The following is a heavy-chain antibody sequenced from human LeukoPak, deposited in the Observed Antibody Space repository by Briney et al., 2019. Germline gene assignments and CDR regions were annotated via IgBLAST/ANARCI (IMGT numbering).Heavy chain of an antibody. V-gene: IGHV4-59*01. D-gene: IGHD1-7*01. CDR1: GGSISSYY. CDR3: ARGGLELLLDY. CDR2: IYYSGST. Sequence: PSETLSLTCTVSGGSISSYYWSWIRQPPGKGQEWIGYIYYSGSTNYNPSLKSRVTISVDTSKNQFSLKLSSVTAADTAVYYCARGGLELLLDYWGQGTLVTVSS. J-gene: IGHJ4*02.